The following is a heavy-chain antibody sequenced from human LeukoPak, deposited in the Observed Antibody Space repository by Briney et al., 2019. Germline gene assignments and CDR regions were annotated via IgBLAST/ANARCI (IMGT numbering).Heavy chain of an antibody. Sequence: PSETLSLTCTVSGGPIRSYYWSWIRQPPGKGLEWIGYMYYSGSTSYNPSLKSRVTISVDTSKNQFSLRLNSVTAADTAMYYCARGFDSSSGWYPAFDIWGHGTMGTVSS. D-gene: IGHD6-19*01. J-gene: IGHJ3*02. CDR2: MYYSGST. CDR3: ARGFDSSSGWYPAFDI. V-gene: IGHV4-59*01. CDR1: GGPIRSYY.